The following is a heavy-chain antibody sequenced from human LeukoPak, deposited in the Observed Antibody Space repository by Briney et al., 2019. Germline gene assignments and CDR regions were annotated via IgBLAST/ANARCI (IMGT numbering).Heavy chain of an antibody. Sequence: ASVKVSCKASGYTFTSYGISWVRQAPGQGLEWMGWISAYNGNTNYAQKLQGRVTMTTDTSTSTAYMELRSLRSDDTAVYYCARDWLHYSGSNYYYMDVWGKGTTVTVSS. J-gene: IGHJ6*03. CDR3: ARDWLHYSGSNYYYMDV. V-gene: IGHV1-18*01. CDR2: ISAYNGNT. D-gene: IGHD3-10*01. CDR1: GYTFTSYG.